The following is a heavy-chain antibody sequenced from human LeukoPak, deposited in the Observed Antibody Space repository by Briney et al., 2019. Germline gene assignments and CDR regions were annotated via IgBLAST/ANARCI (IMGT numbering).Heavy chain of an antibody. CDR3: ARDVKWYHYVFDY. CDR1: GFTFSSYG. Sequence: GGSLRLSCAASGFTFSSYGMHWVRQAPGKGLEWVAVISYDGSNKNYADSVKGRFTISRDNSKNTLYLQMNSLRAEDTAVYYCARDVKWYHYVFDYWGQGTLVTVSS. J-gene: IGHJ4*02. CDR2: ISYDGSNK. V-gene: IGHV3-30*03. D-gene: IGHD2-2*01.